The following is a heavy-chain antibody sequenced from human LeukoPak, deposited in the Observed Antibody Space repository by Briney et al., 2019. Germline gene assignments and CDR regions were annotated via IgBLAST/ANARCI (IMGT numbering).Heavy chain of an antibody. D-gene: IGHD2-15*01. Sequence: GGSLRLSCTASGFIFRSYSMNWVRQAPGKGLEWISYISSLSGTIDYADSVKGRFTISRDNAQNSLYLQMNSLRAEDTATYYCARDQGGGTSYWGQGTLVTVSS. CDR3: ARDQGGGTSY. CDR2: ISSLSGTI. J-gene: IGHJ4*02. CDR1: GFIFRSYS. V-gene: IGHV3-48*01.